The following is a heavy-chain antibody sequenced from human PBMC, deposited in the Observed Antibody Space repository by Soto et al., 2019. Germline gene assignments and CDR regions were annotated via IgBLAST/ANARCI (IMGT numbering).Heavy chain of an antibody. CDR2: INHSGST. CDR3: AGVSCSGYSYGYLAY. Sequence: SETLCLPCAVYGGSFSGYYWRWIRQPPGKGLEWIGEINHSGSTNYNPSLKSQVTISVDTSKNQFSLKLSSVTAADTAVYYCAGVSCSGYSYGYLAYWVQGTLVPVSS. V-gene: IGHV4-34*01. J-gene: IGHJ4*02. CDR1: GGSFSGYY. D-gene: IGHD5-18*01.